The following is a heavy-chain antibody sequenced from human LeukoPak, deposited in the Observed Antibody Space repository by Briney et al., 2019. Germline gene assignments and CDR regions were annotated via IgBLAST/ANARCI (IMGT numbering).Heavy chain of an antibody. J-gene: IGHJ5*02. Sequence: GGSLRLSCAASGFIVSSTYMSWVRQPPGKGLEWVSVMYSGGSTFYADSVKGRFTISRDNSKNTLYLQMNKLRVDDTAVYYCARNAILVATETWGQGTLVTVSS. CDR3: ARNAILVATET. CDR2: MYSGGST. D-gene: IGHD5-12*01. V-gene: IGHV3-53*01. CDR1: GFIVSSTY.